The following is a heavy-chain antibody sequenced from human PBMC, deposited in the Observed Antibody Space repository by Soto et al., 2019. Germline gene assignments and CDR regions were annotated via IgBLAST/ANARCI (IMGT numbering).Heavy chain of an antibody. CDR3: ARYKSNYDYGMDV. Sequence: QVQLQESGPGLVKPSETLSLTCTVSGGSISSYYWSWIRQPPGKGLEWIGYIYYSGITNYNPSLKSRVTISVDTSKNPFSLKLSSVTAADTAVYYCARYKSNYDYGMDVWGQGTTVTVSS. CDR1: GGSISSYY. J-gene: IGHJ6*02. CDR2: IYYSGIT. D-gene: IGHD1-20*01. V-gene: IGHV4-59*01.